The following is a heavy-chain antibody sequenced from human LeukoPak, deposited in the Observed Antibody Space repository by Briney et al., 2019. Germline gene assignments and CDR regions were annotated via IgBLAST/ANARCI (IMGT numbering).Heavy chain of an antibody. CDR3: ARGRYGDYVPFDY. CDR1: GGSISSYY. CDR2: IYYSGST. V-gene: IGHV4-59*01. D-gene: IGHD4-17*01. J-gene: IGHJ4*02. Sequence: PSETLSLTCTVSGGSISSYYWSWIRQPPGKGLEWIGYIYYSGSTNYNPPLKSRVTISVDTSKNQFSLKLSSVTAADTAVYYCARGRYGDYVPFDYWGQGTLVTVSS.